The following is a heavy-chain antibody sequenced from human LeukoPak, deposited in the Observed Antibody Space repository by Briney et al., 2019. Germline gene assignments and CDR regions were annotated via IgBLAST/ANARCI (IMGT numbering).Heavy chain of an antibody. CDR3: AREKGYYGSGEEFDP. Sequence: GASVKVSCKASGYTFTSYYMHWVRQAPGQGLEWMGIINPSGGSTSYAQKFQGRVTMTRDTSTSTVYMELSSLRSVDTAAYYCAREKGYYGSGEEFDPWGQGTLVTVSS. CDR1: GYTFTSYY. CDR2: INPSGGST. V-gene: IGHV1-46*01. J-gene: IGHJ5*02. D-gene: IGHD3-10*01.